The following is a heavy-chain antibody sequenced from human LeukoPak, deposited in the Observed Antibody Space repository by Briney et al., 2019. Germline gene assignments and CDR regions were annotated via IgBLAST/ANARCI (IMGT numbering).Heavy chain of an antibody. CDR3: ASVVVATAWFDF. J-gene: IGHJ4*02. D-gene: IGHD2-15*01. Sequence: SETLSLTCAVYGGSFSGYYWSWIRQPPGKGLEWIGEINHSGGTNYNPSLKSRVTISVDTSKNQFSLKLSSVTAADTAVYYCASVVVATAWFDFWGQGTLVTVSS. CDR1: GGSFSGYY. V-gene: IGHV4-34*01. CDR2: INHSGGT.